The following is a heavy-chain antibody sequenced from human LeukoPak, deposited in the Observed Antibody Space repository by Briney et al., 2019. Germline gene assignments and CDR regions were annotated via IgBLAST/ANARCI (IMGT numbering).Heavy chain of an antibody. V-gene: IGHV3-23*01. CDR3: AKVTTMIVVVIGYFDY. CDR1: GFTFSSYA. J-gene: IGHJ4*02. D-gene: IGHD3-22*01. Sequence: PGGSLRLSCAASGFTFSSYAMSWDRQAPGKGLEWVSAISGSGGSTYYADSVKGRFTISRDNSKNTLYLQMNSLRAEDTAVYYCAKVTTMIVVVIGYFDYWGQGTLVTVSS. CDR2: ISGSGGST.